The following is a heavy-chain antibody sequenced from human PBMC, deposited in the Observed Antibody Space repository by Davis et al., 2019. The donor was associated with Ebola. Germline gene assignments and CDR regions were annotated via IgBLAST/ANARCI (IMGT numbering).Heavy chain of an antibody. D-gene: IGHD2-2*02. CDR3: ARDCSGSTSCYKV. V-gene: IGHV3-33*01. J-gene: IGHJ4*02. CDR1: GFTFSSYG. Sequence: GESLKISCAASGFTFSSYGMHWVRQAPGKGLEWVAVIWYDGSNKYYADSVKGRFTISRDNSKNTLYLQMNSLRAEDTAVYYCARDCSGSTSCYKVWGQGTLVTVSS. CDR2: IWYDGSNK.